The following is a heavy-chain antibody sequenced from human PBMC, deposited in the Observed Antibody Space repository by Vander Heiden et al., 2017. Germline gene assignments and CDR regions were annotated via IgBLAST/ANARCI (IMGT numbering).Heavy chain of an antibody. CDR1: AFTFSSYG. CDR3: AKEGTFSSLDY. CDR2: IAYDGSNK. D-gene: IGHD3-10*01. V-gene: IGHV3-30*18. J-gene: IGHJ4*02. Sequence: QVHLVESGGGVVQPGRSLRLSCAASAFTFSSYGMHWVRQAPGKGLEWVAVIAYDGSNKYHADSVKGRFTISRDNSKNTLFLQMDSLRADDTAVYYCAKEGTFSSLDYWGQGTLVTVSS.